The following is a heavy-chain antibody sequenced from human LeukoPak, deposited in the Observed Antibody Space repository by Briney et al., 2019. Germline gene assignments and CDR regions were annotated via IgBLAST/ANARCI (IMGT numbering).Heavy chain of an antibody. Sequence: NPSETLSLTCTVSGGSISGYYWGWMRQPPGKGLEWIGYIYNSGSTNYNPSLKSRVTISVDTSRNQLSLKLSSVTAADTAVYYCARDFYDILTGAPNGFDYWGQGTLVTVSS. CDR1: GGSISGYY. J-gene: IGHJ4*02. CDR3: ARDFYDILTGAPNGFDY. V-gene: IGHV4-59*01. CDR2: IYNSGST. D-gene: IGHD3-9*01.